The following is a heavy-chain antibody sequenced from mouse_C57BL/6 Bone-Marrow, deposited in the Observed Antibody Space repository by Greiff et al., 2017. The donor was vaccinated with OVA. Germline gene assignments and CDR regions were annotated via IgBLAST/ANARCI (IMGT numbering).Heavy chain of an antibody. CDR3: ARGGVVATDY. CDR2: IYPGDGDT. Sequence: VKLMESGAELVKPGASVKISCKASGYAFSSYWMNWVKQRPGKGLEWIGQIYPGDGDTNYNGKFKGKATLTADKSSSTAYMQLSSLTSEDSAVYFCARGGVVATDYWGQGTTLTVSS. D-gene: IGHD1-1*01. J-gene: IGHJ2*01. CDR1: GYAFSSYW. V-gene: IGHV1-80*01.